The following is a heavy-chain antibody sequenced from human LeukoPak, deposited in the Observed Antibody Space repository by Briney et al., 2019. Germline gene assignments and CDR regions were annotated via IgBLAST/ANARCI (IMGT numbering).Heavy chain of an antibody. D-gene: IGHD6-13*01. CDR1: GGSISSYY. CDR2: IYYSGST. CDR3: ARRAGYSSSSAQSPFDY. Sequence: PSETLSLTCTVSGGSISSYYWSWIRQPPGKGLEWIGYIYYSGSTYYNPSLKSRVTISVDTSKNQFSLKLSSVTAADTAVYYCARRAGYSSSSAQSPFDYWGQGTLVTVSS. J-gene: IGHJ4*02. V-gene: IGHV4-59*08.